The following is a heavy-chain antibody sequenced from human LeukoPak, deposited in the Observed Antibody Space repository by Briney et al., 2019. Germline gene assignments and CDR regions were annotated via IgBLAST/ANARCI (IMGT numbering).Heavy chain of an antibody. CDR3: ARGYGDYGMDV. CDR2: IIPILGIA. CDR1: GGTFSSYT. J-gene: IGHJ6*02. Sequence: SVKVSCKASGGTFSSYTISWVRQAPAQGLEWMGRIIPILGIANYAQKFQGRVTITADKSTSTAYMELSSLRSEDTAVYYCARGYGDYGMDVWGQGTTVTVSS. V-gene: IGHV1-69*02. D-gene: IGHD5-12*01.